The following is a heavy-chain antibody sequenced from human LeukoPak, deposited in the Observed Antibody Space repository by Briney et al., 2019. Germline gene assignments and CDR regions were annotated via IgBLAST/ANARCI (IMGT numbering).Heavy chain of an antibody. D-gene: IGHD1-14*01. CDR1: GFSFISSD. CDR3: TRDLLSGATDYFDS. J-gene: IGHJ4*02. V-gene: IGHV3-30*04. CDR2: TSTDQTIK. Sequence: GRSLRLSCVASGFSFISSDIHWVRQAPGKGLEWVAVTSTDQTIKIYTDSVKGRFTISRDNSKNTLYLEMNNLRVDDTAVYFCTRDLLSGATDYFDSWGQGTLVTVSS.